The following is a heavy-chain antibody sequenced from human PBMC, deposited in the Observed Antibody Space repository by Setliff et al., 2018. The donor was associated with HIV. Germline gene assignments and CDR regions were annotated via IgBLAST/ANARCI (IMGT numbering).Heavy chain of an antibody. Sequence: PGGSLRLSCAASGFTFSSYSMNWVRQATGKGLEWVSYISSGSTNCADAVTGRFTISRDSSKNTRYLQMNSRRAEDTAVYYCAREIVKTSGNHYFDYWGQGTLVTVPQ. CDR1: GFTFSSYS. CDR2: ISSGST. V-gene: IGHV3-21*04. CDR3: AREIVKTSGNHYFDY. D-gene: IGHD3-10*01. J-gene: IGHJ4*02.